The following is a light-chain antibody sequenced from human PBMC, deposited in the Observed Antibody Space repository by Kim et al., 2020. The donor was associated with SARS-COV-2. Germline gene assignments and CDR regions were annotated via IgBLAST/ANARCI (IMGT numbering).Light chain of an antibody. CDR1: QHIKTY. CDR2: AAS. CDR3: QHTYDSPPT. J-gene: IGKJ2*01. V-gene: IGKV1-39*01. Sequence: SASRRDSDTITCRTSQHIKTYLNWYQHKPGKAPKLLICAASSFQGGVPSGFSESGSGTDFTLTISSLQPEDFATYYCQHTYDSPPTFGQETKLEI.